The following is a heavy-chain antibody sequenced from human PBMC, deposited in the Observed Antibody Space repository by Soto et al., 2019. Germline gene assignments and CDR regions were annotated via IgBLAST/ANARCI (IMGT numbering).Heavy chain of an antibody. J-gene: IGHJ4*02. V-gene: IGHV2-26*01. CDR2: IFSNDEK. CDR3: ARIISGYCSGGSCYWLDY. Sequence: QVTLKESGPVLVKPTETLTLTCTVAGFSLSNARMGVSWIRQPPGKALEWLAHIFSNDEKSYTTSLKSRLTVSKDTSKSQVVLAMTNMDPVDTATYYCARIISGYCSGGSCYWLDYWGQGTLVTVSS. CDR1: GFSLSNARMG. D-gene: IGHD2-15*01.